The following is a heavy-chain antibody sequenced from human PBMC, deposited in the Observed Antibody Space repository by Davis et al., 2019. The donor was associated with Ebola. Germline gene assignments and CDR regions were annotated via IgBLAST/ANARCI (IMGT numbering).Heavy chain of an antibody. D-gene: IGHD4-17*01. CDR3: AKTVDYGDYVLTGLDV. CDR2: IIPIFGIA. J-gene: IGHJ6*02. CDR1: GYTFNRYY. Sequence: AASVKVSCKPSGYTFNRYYIHWVRQAPGQGLEWMGRIIPIFGIADYAQKFQGRVTITADKSTSTAYMELSSLRYEDTAVYYCAKTVDYGDYVLTGLDVWGQGTTVTVSS. V-gene: IGHV1-69*02.